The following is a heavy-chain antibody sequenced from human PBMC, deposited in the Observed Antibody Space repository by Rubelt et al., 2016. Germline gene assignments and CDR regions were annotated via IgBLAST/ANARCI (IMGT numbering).Heavy chain of an antibody. D-gene: IGHD1-1*01. CDR1: GFTFSSYG. CDR3: ARDHVLKTPDNYYYYYGMDV. J-gene: IGHJ6*02. CDR2: ISSSSSYI. V-gene: IGHV3-21*01. Sequence: VESGGGVVQPGRSLRLSCAASGFTFSSYGMHWVRQAPGKGLEWVSSISSSSSYIYYADSVKGRFTISRDNAKNSLYLQMNSLRAEDTAVYYCARDHVLKTPDNYYYYYGMDVWGQGTTVTVSS.